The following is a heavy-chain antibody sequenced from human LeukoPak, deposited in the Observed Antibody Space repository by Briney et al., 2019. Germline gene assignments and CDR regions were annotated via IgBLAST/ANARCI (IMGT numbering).Heavy chain of an antibody. J-gene: IGHJ4*02. CDR2: IQFDGNGE. CDR3: ANGLGYYSDY. D-gene: IGHD1-26*01. Sequence: GGSLRLSCAASGFTFSSYGMHWVRQAPGTGLEWVAFIQFDGNGEYYADSVKGRFTISRDNSKNTLFLQMHSLRPEDTALYYCANGLGYYSDYWGQGTLVTVSS. CDR1: GFTFSSYG. V-gene: IGHV3-30*02.